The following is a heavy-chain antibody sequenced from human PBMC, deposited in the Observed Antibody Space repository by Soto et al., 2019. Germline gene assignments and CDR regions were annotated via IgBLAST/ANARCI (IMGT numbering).Heavy chain of an antibody. CDR3: ARVALWFGYGMDV. D-gene: IGHD3-10*01. V-gene: IGHV3-53*01. CDR2: IYSGGST. J-gene: IGHJ6*02. CDR1: GFTVSSNY. Sequence: EVQLVESGGGLIQPGGSLRLSCAASGFTVSSNYMSWVRQAPGKGLGWVSVIYSGGSTYYADSVKCRFTISRDNSKNTLYLQMNSLRAEDTAVYYCARVALWFGYGMDVWGQGTTVTVSS.